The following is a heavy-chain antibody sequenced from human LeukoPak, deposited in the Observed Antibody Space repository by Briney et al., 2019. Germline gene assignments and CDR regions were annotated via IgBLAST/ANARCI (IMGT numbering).Heavy chain of an antibody. Sequence: PGGSLRLSCAASGFTVSDNYMSWARQAPGQGLEWVSAISGSGGSTYYADSVKGRFTISRDNSKNTLYLQMNSLRAEDTAVYYCAKDGYSSSPQNWFDPWGQGTLVTVSS. V-gene: IGHV3-23*01. CDR1: GFTVSDNY. J-gene: IGHJ5*02. CDR3: AKDGYSSSPQNWFDP. D-gene: IGHD6-13*01. CDR2: ISGSGGST.